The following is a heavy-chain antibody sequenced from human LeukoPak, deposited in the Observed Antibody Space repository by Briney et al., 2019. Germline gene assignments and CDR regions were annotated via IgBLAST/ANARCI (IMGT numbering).Heavy chain of an antibody. CDR2: INHSGST. Sequence: SETLSLTCTVYGGSFSGYYWSWIRQPPGKGLEWIGEINHSGSTNYNPSLKSRVTISVDTSKNQFSLKLSSVTAADTAVYYCARRSRTSSGYIDYWGQGTLVTVSS. CDR3: ARRSRTSSGYIDY. CDR1: GGSFSGYY. V-gene: IGHV4-34*01. D-gene: IGHD6-19*01. J-gene: IGHJ4*02.